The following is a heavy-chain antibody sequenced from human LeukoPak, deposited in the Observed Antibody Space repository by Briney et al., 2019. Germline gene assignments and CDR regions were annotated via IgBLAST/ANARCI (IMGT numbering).Heavy chain of an antibody. V-gene: IGHV3-49*04. CDR2: IRSKAYGGTT. J-gene: IGHJ4*02. Sequence: GGSLRLSCTASGFTFGDYAMSWVRQAPGKGLEWVGFIRSKAYGGTTEYAASVKGRFTISRDDSKSIAYLQMNSLKTEDTAVYYCTRVPTYYYDSSGYYFDHWGQGTLVTVSS. CDR1: GFTFGDYA. CDR3: TRVPTYYYDSSGYYFDH. D-gene: IGHD3-22*01.